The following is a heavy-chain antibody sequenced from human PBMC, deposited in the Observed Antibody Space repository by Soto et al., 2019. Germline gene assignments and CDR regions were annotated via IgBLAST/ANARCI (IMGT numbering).Heavy chain of an antibody. D-gene: IGHD3-9*01. Sequence: SETLSLTCTVSGDSIRSGNHYWSWIRQPPGKGLEWIGYIYYSGSTYYSPSLKSRVTISVDTSKNQFSLKLNSVTAADTAVYYCARVDILTVYGYMDVWGQGTTVTVSS. V-gene: IGHV4-30-4*01. J-gene: IGHJ6*02. CDR2: IYYSGST. CDR1: GDSIRSGNHY. CDR3: ARVDILTVYGYMDV.